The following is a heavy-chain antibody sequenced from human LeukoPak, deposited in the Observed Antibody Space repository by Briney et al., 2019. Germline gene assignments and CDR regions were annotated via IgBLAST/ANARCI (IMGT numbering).Heavy chain of an antibody. Sequence: GGSLRLSCAASGFTFSSYGMHWVRQAPGKGLEWVAVISYDGSNKYYADSVKGRFTISRDNPKNTLYLQMNSLRAEDTAVYYCAKGAYGSGSYYLNWFDPWGQGTLVTVSS. V-gene: IGHV3-30*18. J-gene: IGHJ5*02. CDR3: AKGAYGSGSYYLNWFDP. D-gene: IGHD3-10*01. CDR1: GFTFSSYG. CDR2: ISYDGSNK.